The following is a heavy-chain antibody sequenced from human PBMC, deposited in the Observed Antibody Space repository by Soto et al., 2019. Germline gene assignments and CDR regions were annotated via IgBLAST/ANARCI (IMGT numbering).Heavy chain of an antibody. CDR1: GYTFTSYG. CDR2: ISAYNGNT. Sequence: QVQLVQSGAEVKKPGASVKVSCKASGYTFTSYGISWVRQAPGQGLEWMGWISAYNGNTNYAQKLKGRATMTTDTSTSTAYMELRSLRSDDTAVYYCARAPRSDSSGYYSYYYYGMDVWVQGNTVTVSS. CDR3: ARAPRSDSSGYYSYYYYGMDV. J-gene: IGHJ6*02. V-gene: IGHV1-18*04. D-gene: IGHD3-22*01.